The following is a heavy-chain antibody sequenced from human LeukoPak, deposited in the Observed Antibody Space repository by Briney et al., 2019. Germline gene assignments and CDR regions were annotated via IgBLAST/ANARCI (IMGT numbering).Heavy chain of an antibody. CDR3: AREIHYYDSSGLVDY. D-gene: IGHD3-22*01. Sequence: PSETLSLTCTVSGGSISSYYWSWIRQPPGKGLEWIGYVYYSGSTNYNPSLKSRVTISVDTSKNQFSLKLSSVTAADTAVYYCAREIHYYDSSGLVDYWGQGTLVTVSS. J-gene: IGHJ4*02. CDR1: GGSISSYY. CDR2: VYYSGST. V-gene: IGHV4-59*01.